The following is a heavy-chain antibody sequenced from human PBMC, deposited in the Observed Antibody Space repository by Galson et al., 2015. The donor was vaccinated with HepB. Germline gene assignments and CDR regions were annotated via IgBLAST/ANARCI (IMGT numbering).Heavy chain of an antibody. Sequence: SLRLSCAASGFTFSSYGMHWVRQAPGKGLEWVAFIRYDGSNKYYADSVKGRFTISRDNSKNTLYLQMNSLRAEDTAVYYCAKDRDTTGTSPLDYWGQGTLVTVSS. D-gene: IGHD1-1*01. V-gene: IGHV3-30*02. CDR1: GFTFSSYG. CDR3: AKDRDTTGTSPLDY. J-gene: IGHJ4*02. CDR2: IRYDGSNK.